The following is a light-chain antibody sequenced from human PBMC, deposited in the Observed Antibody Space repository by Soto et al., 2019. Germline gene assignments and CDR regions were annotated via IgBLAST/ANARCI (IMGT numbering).Light chain of an antibody. J-gene: IGKJ1*01. V-gene: IGKV3D-20*02. CDR3: QQRSKMPLT. CDR2: GAS. CDR1: QSVSSSY. Sequence: EIVMTQSPATLSVSPGERATLSCRASQSVSSSYLAWYQQRPGQAPRLLIYGASTRATGIPARFSGTGSETDFTLTISSLEPEDFAIYYCQQRSKMPLTFGHGTKVDIK.